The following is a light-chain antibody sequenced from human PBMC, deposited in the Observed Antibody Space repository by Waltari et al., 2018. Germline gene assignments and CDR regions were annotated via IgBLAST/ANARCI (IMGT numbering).Light chain of an antibody. Sequence: QSALTQPASVSGSPGQSIAISCTGTTSDVGGYDYVSWYQQHPGKAPKLMIYDVSNRPSCVSNRFSGSKSGHTASLTISGLQAEDEADYYCSSYTTSGTLFGTGTKVTVL. CDR3: SSYTTSGTL. CDR2: DVS. V-gene: IGLV2-14*03. J-gene: IGLJ1*01. CDR1: TSDVGGYDY.